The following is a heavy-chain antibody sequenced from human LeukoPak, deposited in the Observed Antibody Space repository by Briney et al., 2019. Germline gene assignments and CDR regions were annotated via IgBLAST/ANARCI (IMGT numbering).Heavy chain of an antibody. J-gene: IGHJ5*02. Sequence: QAGGSLRLSCAASGFTFSNYWMTCVGQAPGRGREWVANIKQDGSEKYYVDSVKGRFTISRDNAGNSLYLQMNSLRAADTAVYYCATEVQMRSWYHSWLDAWGQGTLVTVSS. CDR1: GFTFSNYW. CDR3: ATEVQMRSWYHSWLDA. D-gene: IGHD6-13*01. CDR2: IKQDGSEK. V-gene: IGHV3-7*04.